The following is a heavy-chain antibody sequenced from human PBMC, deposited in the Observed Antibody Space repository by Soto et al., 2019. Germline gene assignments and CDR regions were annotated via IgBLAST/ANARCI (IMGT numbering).Heavy chain of an antibody. CDR3: ARHAATVTSPHPYYYYYGMDV. D-gene: IGHD4-17*01. V-gene: IGHV4-59*01. J-gene: IGHJ6*02. Sequence: SETLSLTCTVSGGSISNYYWSWIRQPPGKGLEWIGYIHYSGSTNYSPSLKSRVTISVDTSKNQFSLKLSSVTAADTAVYYCARHAATVTSPHPYYYYYGMDVWGQGTTVTVSS. CDR1: GGSISNYY. CDR2: IHYSGST.